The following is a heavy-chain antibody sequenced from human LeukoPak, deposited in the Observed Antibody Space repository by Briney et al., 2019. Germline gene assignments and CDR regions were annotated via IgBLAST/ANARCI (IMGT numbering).Heavy chain of an antibody. CDR3: ARGGGLDV. CDR2: INHNGNVN. Sequence: PGESLRLSCAASGFTFSSYWMNWARQAPGKGLEWVASINHNGNVNYYVDSVKGRFTISRDNAKNSLYLQMSNLRAEDTAVYFCARGGGLDVWAKGPRSPSP. D-gene: IGHD3-16*01. V-gene: IGHV3-7*03. J-gene: IGHJ6*02. CDR1: GFTFSSYW.